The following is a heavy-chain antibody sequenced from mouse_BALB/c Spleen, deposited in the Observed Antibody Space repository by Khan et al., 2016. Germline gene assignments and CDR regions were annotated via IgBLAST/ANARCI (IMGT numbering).Heavy chain of an antibody. Sequence: VQLQQSGAELVKPGASVKLSCTATGFNIKDTYMHWVKQRPEQGLEWIGRIDPANGNTKYDPKFQGKATITADTSSNTAYLQLSSLTSEDTAVYYCARHWDWYFDVWGAGTTVTVSS. CDR2: IDPANGNT. D-gene: IGHD4-1*01. CDR3: ARHWDWYFDV. CDR1: GFNIKDTY. J-gene: IGHJ1*01. V-gene: IGHV14-3*02.